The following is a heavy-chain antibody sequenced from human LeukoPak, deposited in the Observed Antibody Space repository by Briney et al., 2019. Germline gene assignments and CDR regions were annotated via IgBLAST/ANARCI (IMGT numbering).Heavy chain of an antibody. CDR2: IYYSGNT. CDR3: ARLYGSFDY. D-gene: IGHD2/OR15-2a*01. J-gene: IGHJ4*02. V-gene: IGHV4-39*07. Sequence: SETQSLTCIVSGASITSSSYHWAWIRQPPGKGLEWIGNIYYSGNTYYSPSVRSRVTISVDTSKNQVSLKLYSVTAADTAVYYCARLYGSFDYWGQGTLVTVSS. CDR1: GASITSSSYH.